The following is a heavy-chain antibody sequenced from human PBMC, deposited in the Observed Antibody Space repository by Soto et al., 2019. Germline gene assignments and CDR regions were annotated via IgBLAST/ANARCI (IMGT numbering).Heavy chain of an antibody. CDR3: ARVATSSWSSSFDS. CDR2: ISAYNANT. V-gene: IGHV1-18*01. J-gene: IGHJ4*02. Sequence: VASVKVSCKASGYTLNTYGISWVRQAPGQGLEWMGLISAYNANTHYTKKLQGRVVLTTDTLTNTAYMELRSLTSDDTAVYFCARVATSSWSSSFDSWGQGTLVTVSS. D-gene: IGHD6-13*01. CDR1: GYTLNTYG.